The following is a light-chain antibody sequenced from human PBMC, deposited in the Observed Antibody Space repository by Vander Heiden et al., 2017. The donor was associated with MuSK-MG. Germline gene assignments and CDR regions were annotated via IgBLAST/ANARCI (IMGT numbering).Light chain of an antibody. CDR2: KDS. CDR1: VLAKKY. Sequence: SYELTQPSSVSVSPGQTARITCSGDVLAKKYARWFQQKPGQAPVLVMYKDSERPSGIPERFSGSSSGNTVTLTISGAQVKDEADYYCYSAADNIVVFGGGTKLTVL. J-gene: IGLJ2*01. V-gene: IGLV3-27*01. CDR3: YSAADNIVV.